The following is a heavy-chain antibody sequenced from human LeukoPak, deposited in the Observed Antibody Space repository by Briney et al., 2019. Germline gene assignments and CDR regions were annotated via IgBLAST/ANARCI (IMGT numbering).Heavy chain of an antibody. CDR2: ISGGGPVT. Sequence: GGSLRLSCAASGFTFSSYAMSWVRQAPGKGLECVSAISGGGPVTYYTDSVKGWFTISRDNSKNTLYLEMNSLRAEDTAVYYCARRGSSGWYDYWGQGTLVTVSS. CDR3: ARRGSSGWYDY. CDR1: GFTFSSYA. D-gene: IGHD6-19*01. V-gene: IGHV3-23*01. J-gene: IGHJ4*02.